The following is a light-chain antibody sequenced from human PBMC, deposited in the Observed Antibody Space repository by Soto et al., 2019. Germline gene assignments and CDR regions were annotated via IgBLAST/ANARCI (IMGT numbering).Light chain of an antibody. J-gene: IGKJ1*01. CDR2: SAS. Sequence: EILMTQSPATLSVSPGETATLSCRASQSVSRNLAWYQQKPGQAPRLLMSSASTRATGFPDRFGGSGSETEFPLTINNLQSEDGAVYDCQQYHTWPRTFGQRTKVEV. V-gene: IGKV3-15*01. CDR1: QSVSRN. CDR3: QQYHTWPRT.